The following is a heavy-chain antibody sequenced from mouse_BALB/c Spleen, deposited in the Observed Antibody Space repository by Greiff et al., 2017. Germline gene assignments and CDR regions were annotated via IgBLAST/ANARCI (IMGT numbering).Heavy chain of an antibody. CDR2: ISSGGGST. CDR1: GFAFSSYD. J-gene: IGHJ3*01. Sequence: EVKLMESGGGLVKPGGSLKLSCAASGFAFSSYDMSWVRQTPEKRLEWVAYISSGGGSTYYPDTVKGRFTISRDNAKNTLYLQMSSLKSEDTAMYYCARQNGWFAYWGQGTLVTVSA. CDR3: ARQNGWFAY. V-gene: IGHV5-12-1*01.